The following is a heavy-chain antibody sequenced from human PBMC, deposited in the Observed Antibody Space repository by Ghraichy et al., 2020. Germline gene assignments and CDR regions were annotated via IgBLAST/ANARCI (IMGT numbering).Heavy chain of an antibody. J-gene: IGHJ6*02. Sequence: SETLSLTCTVSGGSISSISYYWGWIRQPPGKGLEWIGSIYYSGSTYYNPSLKSRVTISVDTSKNQFSLKLSSVTAADTAVYYCARQSTPLSSSWYPYYYYYYGMDVWGQGTTVTVSS. CDR2: IYYSGST. V-gene: IGHV4-39*07. D-gene: IGHD6-13*01. CDR1: GGSISSISYY. CDR3: ARQSTPLSSSWYPYYYYYYGMDV.